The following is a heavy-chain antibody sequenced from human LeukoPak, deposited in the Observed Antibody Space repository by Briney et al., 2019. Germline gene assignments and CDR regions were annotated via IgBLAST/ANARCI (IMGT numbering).Heavy chain of an antibody. V-gene: IGHV3-23*01. J-gene: IGHJ6*03. CDR2: ISGSGGST. D-gene: IGHD3-10*01. Sequence: GSLRLSCAASGFTFSSYGMSWVRQAPGKGLEWVSAISGSGGSTYYADSVKGRFTISRDNAKKSVYLQMNSLRAEDTAVYYCARGSGSYYNPIYYYMDVWGKGTTVTVSS. CDR3: ARGSGSYYNPIYYYMDV. CDR1: GFTFSSYG.